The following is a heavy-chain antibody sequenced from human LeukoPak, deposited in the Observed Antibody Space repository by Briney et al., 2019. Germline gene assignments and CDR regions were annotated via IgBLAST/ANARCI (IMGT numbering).Heavy chain of an antibody. CDR1: GGSIISSHYY. Sequence: SETLSLTCTVSGGSIISSHYYWGWIRQPPGKGLEWIGSIYYSGSTHYNPSLKSRVTISTDTSKNQFSLKLTSVTAADTAVYYCARDNEQQLVLERWFDPWGQGTLVTVSP. D-gene: IGHD6-13*01. CDR2: IYYSGST. J-gene: IGHJ5*02. CDR3: ARDNEQQLVLERWFDP. V-gene: IGHV4-39*07.